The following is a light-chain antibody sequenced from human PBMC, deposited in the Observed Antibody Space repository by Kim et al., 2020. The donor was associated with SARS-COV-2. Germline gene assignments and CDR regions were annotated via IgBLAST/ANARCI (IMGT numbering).Light chain of an antibody. V-gene: IGKV3-15*01. CDR1: QTVGTN. J-gene: IGKJ2*01. CDR2: SAS. Sequence: EIVMTQSPATLSVSPGESATLSCRASQTVGTNLAWYQQTPGQPPRLLIYSASTRATGIPARFSGSGSWTQFTHTISSLQSEDFAIYYCQQYNSWPRTFGQGTKLEI. CDR3: QQYNSWPRT.